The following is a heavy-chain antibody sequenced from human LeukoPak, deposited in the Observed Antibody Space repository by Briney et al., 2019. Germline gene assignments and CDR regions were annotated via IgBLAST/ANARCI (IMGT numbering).Heavy chain of an antibody. D-gene: IGHD3-3*01. CDR2: IIPIFGTA. Sequence: ASVKVSCKASGCTFSSYAISWVRQAPGQGLEWMGGIIPIFGTANYAQKFQGRVTITTDESTSTAYMELSSLRSEDTAVYYCARDSYYDLWSGYHRPYYYYYMDVWGKGTTVTVSS. CDR3: ARDSYYDLWSGYHRPYYYYYMDV. CDR1: GCTFSSYA. V-gene: IGHV1-69*05. J-gene: IGHJ6*03.